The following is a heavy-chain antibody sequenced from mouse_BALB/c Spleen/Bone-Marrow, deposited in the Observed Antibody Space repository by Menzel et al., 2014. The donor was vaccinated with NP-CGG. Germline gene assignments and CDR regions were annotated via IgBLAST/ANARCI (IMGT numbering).Heavy chain of an antibody. Sequence: VQLQQSGGEVVKPGTSVKLSCKTSGFTFSNSYISWLKLKPGQSLEWIAWIIGGTGGTTYNQKFTGKAKLTVDTSSNTAYIQLSSLTTEDSAIYYCARPLYGSSFAWFAYWGQGTLVTVSA. J-gene: IGHJ3*01. CDR3: ARPLYGSSFAWFAY. CDR1: GFTFSNSY. D-gene: IGHD1-1*01. V-gene: IGHV1-54*02. CDR2: IIGGTGGT.